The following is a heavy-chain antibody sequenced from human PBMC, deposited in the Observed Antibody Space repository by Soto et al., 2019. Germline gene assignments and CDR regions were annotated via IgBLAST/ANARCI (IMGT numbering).Heavy chain of an antibody. CDR3: ARDRSAGDYFYYGMDV. D-gene: IGHD1-1*01. V-gene: IGHV3-23*01. CDR2: ISGSGGST. CDR1: GLTFSSYA. Sequence: PGGSLRLSCAASGLTFSSYAMSWVRQAPGKGLEWVSAISGSGGSTYYADSVKGRFTISRDNSKNTLYLQMNSVRDEDTAIYYCARDRSAGDYFYYGMDVWGQGTTVTVSS. J-gene: IGHJ6*02.